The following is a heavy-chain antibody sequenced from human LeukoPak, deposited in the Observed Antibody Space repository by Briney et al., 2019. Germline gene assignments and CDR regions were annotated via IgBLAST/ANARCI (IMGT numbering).Heavy chain of an antibody. J-gene: IGHJ3*02. CDR3: ARDRQATTAYDAFDI. CDR1: GFTFRSYA. Sequence: GSLRLSCAASGFTFRSYAMSWVRQSPGKGLEWVSAISGSGGTTYHADSVKGRFTISRDNSKNTLYLQMNSLRAEDTAVYYCARDRQATTAYDAFDIWGRGTMVTVSS. D-gene: IGHD4-17*01. V-gene: IGHV3-23*01. CDR2: ISGSGGTT.